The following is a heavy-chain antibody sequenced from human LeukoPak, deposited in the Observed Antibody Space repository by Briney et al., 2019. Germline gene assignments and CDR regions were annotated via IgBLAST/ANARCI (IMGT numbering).Heavy chain of an antibody. Sequence: SQTLSLTCTVSGGSINSGGYYWSWIRRPPGRGLELIGYIYHSGSTYYNPSLKSRVTMSVDRSKNQFSLKLSSVTAADTAVYYCARGEGQWLVQNIYYYYYGMDVWGQGTTVTVSS. CDR3: ARGEGQWLVQNIYYYYYGMDV. V-gene: IGHV4-30-2*01. CDR2: IYHSGST. J-gene: IGHJ6*02. CDR1: GGSINSGGYY. D-gene: IGHD6-19*01.